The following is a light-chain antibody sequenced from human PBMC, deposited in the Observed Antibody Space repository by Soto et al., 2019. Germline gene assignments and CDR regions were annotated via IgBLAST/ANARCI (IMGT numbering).Light chain of an antibody. CDR2: WAS. CDR1: QSILYSANKINY. CDR3: QQYYSTLLS. Sequence: DIVMTQSPDSLAVSLGERATINCKSSQSILYSANKINYLAWNQHKPGQPPRLLIYWASTRESGVPDRFSGSGSGTDFTLTISSLQAEDVAVYYCQQYYSTLLSFGQGTKVEIK. V-gene: IGKV4-1*01. J-gene: IGKJ2*01.